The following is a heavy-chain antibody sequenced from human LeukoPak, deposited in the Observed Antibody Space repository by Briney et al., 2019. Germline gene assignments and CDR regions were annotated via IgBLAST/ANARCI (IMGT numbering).Heavy chain of an antibody. J-gene: IGHJ4*02. V-gene: IGHV1-3*01. CDR1: GYTFTSYA. D-gene: IGHD6-19*01. CDR3: ARGPPIAVAGTIDY. CDR2: INAGNGNT. Sequence: ASVKVSCEASGYTFTSYAMHWVRQAPGQRLEWMGWINAGNGNTKYSQKFQGRVTITRDTSASTAYMELSSLRSEDTAVYYCARGPPIAVAGTIDYWGQGTLVTVSS.